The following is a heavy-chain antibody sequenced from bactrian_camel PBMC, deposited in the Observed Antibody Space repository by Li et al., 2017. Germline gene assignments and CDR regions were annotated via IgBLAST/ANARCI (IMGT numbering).Heavy chain of an antibody. Sequence: HVQLVESGGGLVQPGESLRLSCVASGYTFSSYCMAWFRQVPGKQREAIAAIDSDGSISYDEVVVKGRFTISKDNTKTTLYLQMNSLKPEDTGMYYCGAGGQGCYSETDFAGWGQGTQVTVS. J-gene: IGHJ4*01. CDR3: GAGGQGCYSETDFAG. D-gene: IGHD4*01. CDR1: GYTFSSYC. V-gene: IGHV3S6*01. CDR2: IDSDGSIS.